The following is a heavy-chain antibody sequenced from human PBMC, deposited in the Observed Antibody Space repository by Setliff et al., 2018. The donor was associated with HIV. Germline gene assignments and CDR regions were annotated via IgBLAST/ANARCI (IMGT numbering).Heavy chain of an antibody. CDR3: ARSRSTRDAFDT. J-gene: IGHJ3*02. Sequence: NPGGSLRLSCAASGFTFIDFALNWVRQAPGKGPEWVSSISSSGSYIYYARSVKGRSTISRDNARNSLYLDLNSLRAEDTALYYCARSRSTRDAFDTWGQGTMVTVSS. D-gene: IGHD1-1*01. CDR1: GFTFIDFA. CDR2: ISSSGSYI. V-gene: IGHV3-21*01.